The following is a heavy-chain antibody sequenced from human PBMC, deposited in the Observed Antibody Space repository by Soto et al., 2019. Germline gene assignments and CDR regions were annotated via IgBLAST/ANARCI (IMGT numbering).Heavy chain of an antibody. Sequence: QVQMVQSGAEVKKPGTSVKVSCKAAAGTFSSYSITWVRQAPGQGLEWMGGIIPMFGTANYAQKFQGRVKITADQATRAAYIELTNLRSEDTAVYYCARGVVEVRAVCYYYYAMDAWGQGTTVTVSS. D-gene: IGHD2-21*01. CDR2: IIPMFGTA. CDR3: ARGVVEVRAVCYYYYAMDA. V-gene: IGHV1-69*19. CDR1: AGTFSSYS. J-gene: IGHJ6*02.